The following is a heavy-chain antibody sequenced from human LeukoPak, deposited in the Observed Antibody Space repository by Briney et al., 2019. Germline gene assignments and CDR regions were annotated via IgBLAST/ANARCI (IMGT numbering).Heavy chain of an antibody. CDR1: GLAVSSNY. CDR2: IYTDGSR. V-gene: IGHV3-66*02. D-gene: IGHD3-10*01. CDR3: ARVDTGRGGGWVPFDY. Sequence: PGGSLRLXCAASGLAVSSNYMTWVRQDPGKGLQWVSVIYTDGSRYYSDSVKGRLNISSDNYKNTVYLQMNSLRSEDTAGYYCARVDTGRGGGWVPFDYWGQGTLVTVSS. J-gene: IGHJ4*02.